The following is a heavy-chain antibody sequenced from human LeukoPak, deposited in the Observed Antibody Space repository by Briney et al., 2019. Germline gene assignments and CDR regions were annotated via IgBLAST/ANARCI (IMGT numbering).Heavy chain of an antibody. D-gene: IGHD3-22*01. J-gene: IGHJ4*02. CDR3: ARDYYDSSGYYGGSDY. Sequence: SVTVSCKASGGTFSIYAISWVRQAPGQGLEWMGGIIPIFGTANYAQKFQGRVTITADESTSTAYMELSSLRSEDTAVYYCARDYYDSSGYYGGSDYWGQGTLVTVSS. CDR2: IIPIFGTA. CDR1: GGTFSIYA. V-gene: IGHV1-69*13.